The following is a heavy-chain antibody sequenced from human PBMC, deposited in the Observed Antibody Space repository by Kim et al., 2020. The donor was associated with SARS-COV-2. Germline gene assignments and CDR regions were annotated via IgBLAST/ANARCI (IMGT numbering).Heavy chain of an antibody. D-gene: IGHD3-22*01. Sequence: SETLSLTCGVYGGSFSDYYWTWVRQSPGRGLEWIGEINQSGSTSHNPSLKSRVSISVDTSRSQFSLKLSSVTAADTAVYYCARGVRKVFYDYSSFYF. CDR3: ARGVRKVFYDYSSFYF. CDR1: GGSFSDYY. J-gene: IGHJ2*01. V-gene: IGHV4-34*01. CDR2: INQSGST.